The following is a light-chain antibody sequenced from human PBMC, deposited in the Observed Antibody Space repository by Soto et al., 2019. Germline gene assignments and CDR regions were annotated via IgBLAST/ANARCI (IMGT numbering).Light chain of an antibody. CDR1: QSVSSE. J-gene: IGKJ1*01. Sequence: IVMTQSSANLSVSPGERATLSCRASQSVSSELAWYQQKPGQAPRLLMYGASIWTSGIPDRFSGSGSGTDFTLTISRLEPEDFAVYYCQQYVRSPWTFGQGTKVDIK. V-gene: IGKV3-20*01. CDR2: GAS. CDR3: QQYVRSPWT.